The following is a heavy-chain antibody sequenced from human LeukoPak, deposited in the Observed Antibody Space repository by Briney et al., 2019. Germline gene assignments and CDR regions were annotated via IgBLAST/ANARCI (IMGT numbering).Heavy chain of an antibody. J-gene: IGHJ5*02. V-gene: IGHV3-30*03. CDR2: ISYDGSNK. CDR1: GFTFSSYG. CDR3: ARTNYDILTGYYPYNWFDP. Sequence: GGSLRLSCAASGFTFSSYGMHWVRQAPGKGLEWVAVISYDGSNKYYADSVKGRFTISRDNSKNTLYLQMNSLRAEDTAVYYCARTNYDILTGYYPYNWFDPWGQGTLVTVSS. D-gene: IGHD3-9*01.